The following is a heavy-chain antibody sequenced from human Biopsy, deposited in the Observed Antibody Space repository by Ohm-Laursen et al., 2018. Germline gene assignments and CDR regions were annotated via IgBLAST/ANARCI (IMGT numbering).Heavy chain of an antibody. J-gene: IGHJ6*02. CDR3: VAYPSSGFFENNDDFAMDV. Sequence: GSSVKVSCKASGGAFTNYAINWVRQAPGHGLEWMGGIITVSETAGYAERFQGRVTITAVVTTTTAYMDLSGLRSEDTAVYYCVAYPSSGFFENNDDFAMDVWGQGTTVIVSS. V-gene: IGHV1-69*01. CDR1: GGAFTNYA. D-gene: IGHD6-19*01. CDR2: IITVSETA.